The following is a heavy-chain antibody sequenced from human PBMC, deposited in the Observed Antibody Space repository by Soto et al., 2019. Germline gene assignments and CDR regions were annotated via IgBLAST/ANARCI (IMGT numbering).Heavy chain of an antibody. D-gene: IGHD1-26*01. CDR2: ISAYNYNT. CDR3: SGVVGALGRWFDP. Sequence: QVQLVQSGAEVKKPGASVKVSCNASGYTFTSDGLSWVRQAPGQGLEWMGRISAYNYNTNYAQKLQGRVTMTTDTSTSTDYMELRSLRSDDTAVYYCSGVVGALGRWFDPGGEGTAVTVSS. V-gene: IGHV1-18*01. CDR1: GYTFTSDG. J-gene: IGHJ5*02.